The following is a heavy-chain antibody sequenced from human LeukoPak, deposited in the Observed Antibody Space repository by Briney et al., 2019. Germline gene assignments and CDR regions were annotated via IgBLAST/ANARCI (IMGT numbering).Heavy chain of an antibody. Sequence: PGGSLRLSCAASGFTFSSYAMSWVRQAPGKGLEWVSAISGSGGSTYYADSVKGRFTISRDNSKNTLYLQMDSLRAEDTAVYYCTIDVPSHPQQIDYWGQGILVTVSS. J-gene: IGHJ4*02. CDR1: GFTFSSYA. V-gene: IGHV3-23*01. D-gene: IGHD3-10*02. CDR2: ISGSGGST. CDR3: TIDVPSHPQQIDY.